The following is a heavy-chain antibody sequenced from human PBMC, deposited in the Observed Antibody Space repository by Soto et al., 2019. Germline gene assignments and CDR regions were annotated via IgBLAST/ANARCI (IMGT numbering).Heavy chain of an antibody. Sequence: EASVKVSCKASGYTFTGSYMHWVRQAPGQGLEWMGWINPNSGGTNYAQKFQGRVTMTRDTSISTAYMELSRLRSDDTAVYYCARDLSIAAAGTGRQPTYYSRYRGKATLVTV. V-gene: IGHV1-2*02. CDR2: INPNSGGT. J-gene: IGHJ4*02. CDR3: ARDLSIAAAGTGRQPTYYSRY. CDR1: GYTFTGSY. D-gene: IGHD6-13*01.